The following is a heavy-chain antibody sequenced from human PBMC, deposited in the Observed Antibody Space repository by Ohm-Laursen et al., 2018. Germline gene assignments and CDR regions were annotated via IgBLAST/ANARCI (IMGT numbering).Heavy chain of an antibody. J-gene: IGHJ1*01. CDR1: GFTFSNYE. V-gene: IGHV3-48*03. CDR3: ARVSNYPRKDFQH. Sequence: SLRLPCAASGFTFSNYEMNWVRQAPGKGLEWVSYISSGGSTIYYADSVKGRFTISRDSARNSLYLQMDSLRAEDTAVYYCARVSNYPRKDFQHWGQGTLVTVSS. D-gene: IGHD4/OR15-4a*01. CDR2: ISSGGSTI.